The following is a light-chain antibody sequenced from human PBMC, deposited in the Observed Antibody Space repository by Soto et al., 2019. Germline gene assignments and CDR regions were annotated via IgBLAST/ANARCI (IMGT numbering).Light chain of an antibody. CDR3: QQYNSYPWT. V-gene: IGKV1-5*03. Sequence: DIQMTQSPSTLSASVGGRVTIPCRANESVNNCLAWFLQKLGKAPKLLLYKPSTLERGGPSRVSGRGSGKEFSPTISFLQPDDFATYYCQQYNSYPWTFGQGTKADIK. CDR2: KPS. J-gene: IGKJ1*01. CDR1: ESVNNC.